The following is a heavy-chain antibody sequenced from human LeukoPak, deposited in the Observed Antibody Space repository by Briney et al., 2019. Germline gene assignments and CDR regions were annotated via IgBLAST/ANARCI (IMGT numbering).Heavy chain of an antibody. Sequence: PGGSLRLSCVASGFTFSSYAMSWVRQAPGKGLEWVSAISGSGGSTYYADSVKGRFTISRDNSKNTLYLQMNSLRAEDTAAYYCAKDGLYYDSSGFDYWGQGTLVTVSS. CDR2: ISGSGGST. D-gene: IGHD3-22*01. CDR3: AKDGLYYDSSGFDY. J-gene: IGHJ4*02. CDR1: GFTFSSYA. V-gene: IGHV3-23*01.